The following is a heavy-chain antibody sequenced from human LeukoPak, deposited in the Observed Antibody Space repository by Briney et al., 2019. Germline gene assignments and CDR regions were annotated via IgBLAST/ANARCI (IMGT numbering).Heavy chain of an antibody. J-gene: IGHJ5*02. D-gene: IGHD2-2*01. Sequence: SVKVSCKASGGTFRRFAMSWVRQAPGQGLEWMGGIIPIFGSANYAQKFQGRVTITANESTSTAYMELSNLRSEDTAVYYCARVVTPRYCTSTSCYSKGWFDPWGQGTLVTVSS. CDR1: GGTFRRFA. CDR3: ARVVTPRYCTSTSCYSKGWFDP. V-gene: IGHV1-69*13. CDR2: IIPIFGSA.